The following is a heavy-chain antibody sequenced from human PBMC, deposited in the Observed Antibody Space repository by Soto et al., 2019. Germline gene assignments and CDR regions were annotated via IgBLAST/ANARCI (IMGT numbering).Heavy chain of an antibody. J-gene: IGHJ4*02. CDR3: ARSSGYYYLEY. V-gene: IGHV1-3*01. D-gene: IGHD3-22*01. Sequence: HVQLVQSGAEVKKPGASVKVSCKASGYTFTNYAMHWVRQAPGQRLEWMGWINAGNGNTKYSQQFQGRVTITRDTSASTAYMELSSLRSEDTAVYYCARSSGYYYLEYWGQGTLVTVSS. CDR2: INAGNGNT. CDR1: GYTFTNYA.